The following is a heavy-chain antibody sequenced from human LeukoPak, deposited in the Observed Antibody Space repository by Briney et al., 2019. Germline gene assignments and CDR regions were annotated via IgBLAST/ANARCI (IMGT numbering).Heavy chain of an antibody. CDR2: ISYDGSNK. D-gene: IGHD1-26*01. Sequence: PGRSLRLSCAASGFTFSSYAMHWVRQAPGKGLEWVAVISYDGSNKYYADSVKGRFTISRDNSKNTLYLQMNSLRAEDTAVYYCAKDGNYEWELSRYWGQGTLVTVSS. J-gene: IGHJ4*02. CDR3: AKDGNYEWELSRY. CDR1: GFTFSSYA. V-gene: IGHV3-30-3*01.